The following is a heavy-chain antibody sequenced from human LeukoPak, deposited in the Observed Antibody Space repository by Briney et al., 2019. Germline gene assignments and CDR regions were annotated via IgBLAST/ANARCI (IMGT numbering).Heavy chain of an antibody. D-gene: IGHD3-9*01. CDR2: IRSKASSYAT. J-gene: IGHJ5*02. Sequence: GSLKLSCAASGFTFSGSAMHWVRQASGKGLEWVGRIRSKASSYATAYAASLKGRFTLSRDDSKNTAYLQMNSLKTEDTAVYYCPRLCYDILTGYHNWFDPWGQGTLVTVSS. CDR1: GFTFSGSA. CDR3: PRLCYDILTGYHNWFDP. V-gene: IGHV3-73*01.